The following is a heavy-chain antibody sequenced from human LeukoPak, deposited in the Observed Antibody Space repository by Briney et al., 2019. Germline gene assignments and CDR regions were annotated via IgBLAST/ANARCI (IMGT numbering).Heavy chain of an antibody. J-gene: IGHJ4*02. CDR2: INPSGGST. CDR3: ARVGSGDYYDSSGYPAGFDY. V-gene: IGHV1-46*01. CDR1: GYTFTSYY. Sequence: GASVKVSCKASGYTFTSYYMHWVRQAPGQGLEWMGIINPSGGSTSYAQKFQGRVTMTRDTSTSTVYMELSSLRSEGTAVYYCARVGSGDYYDSSGYPAGFDYWGQGTLVTVSS. D-gene: IGHD3-22*01.